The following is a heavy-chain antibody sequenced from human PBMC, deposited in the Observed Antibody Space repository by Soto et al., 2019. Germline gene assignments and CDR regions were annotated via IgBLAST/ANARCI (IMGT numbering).Heavy chain of an antibody. CDR3: AREYCSSTSCTWGGYYYYGMDV. V-gene: IGHV3-21*01. D-gene: IGHD2-2*01. J-gene: IGHJ6*02. CDR2: ISSSSSYI. CDR1: GLTFSSYS. Sequence: PGGSLRLSCAASGLTFSSYSMNWVRQAPGKGLEWVSSISSSSSYIYYADSVKGRFTISRDNAKNSLYLQMNSLRAEGTAVYYCAREYCSSTSCTWGGYYYYGMDVWGQGTTVTVS.